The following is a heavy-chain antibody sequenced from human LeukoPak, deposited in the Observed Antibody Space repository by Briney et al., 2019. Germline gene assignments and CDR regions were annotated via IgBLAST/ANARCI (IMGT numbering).Heavy chain of an antibody. CDR1: GGSVSSGNYY. Sequence: PSETLSLTCTVSGGSVSSGNYYWSWIRQPPGKGLEWIGYISCSGSTNYNPSLKSRVTISVDTSKNQFSLKLSSVTAADTAVYYCATDRNQLWFDYWGQGTLVTVSS. CDR2: ISCSGST. J-gene: IGHJ4*02. CDR3: ATDRNQLWFDY. V-gene: IGHV4-61*01. D-gene: IGHD1-14*01.